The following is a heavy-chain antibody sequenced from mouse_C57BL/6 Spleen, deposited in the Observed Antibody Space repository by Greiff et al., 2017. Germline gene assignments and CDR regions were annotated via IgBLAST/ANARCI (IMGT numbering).Heavy chain of an antibody. D-gene: IGHD2-4*01. CDR3: ARERRLRRFDY. CDR1: GFTFSDYG. J-gene: IGHJ2*01. CDR2: ISSGSSTI. V-gene: IGHV5-17*01. Sequence: VQLKESGGGLVKPGGSLKLSCAASGFTFSDYGMHWVRQAPEKGLEWVAYISSGSSTIYYADTVKGRFTISRDNAKNTLFLQMTSLRSEDTAMYYCARERRLRRFDYWGQGTTLTVSS.